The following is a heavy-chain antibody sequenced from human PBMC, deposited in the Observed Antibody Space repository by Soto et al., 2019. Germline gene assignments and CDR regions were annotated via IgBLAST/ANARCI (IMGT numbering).Heavy chain of an antibody. CDR3: ARVLRYCPSGVCRPIRPYFDY. CDR2: IYYSGST. CDR1: GGSISSGGYY. J-gene: IGHJ4*02. Sequence: QVQLQESGPGLVKPSQTLSLTCTVSGGSISSGGYYWSWIRQHPGKGLEWIGYIYYSGSTYYNPYLKSRVTISVDTSKNLFSLELSSVTAADTAVYYYARVLRYCPSGVCRPIRPYFDYWGQGTLVTVSS. V-gene: IGHV4-31*03. D-gene: IGHD2-8*01.